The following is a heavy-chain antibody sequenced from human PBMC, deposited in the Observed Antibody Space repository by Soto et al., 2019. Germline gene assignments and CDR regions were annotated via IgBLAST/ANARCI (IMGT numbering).Heavy chain of an antibody. Sequence: SETLSLTCTVSGGSISRYYWSWIRQPPGKGLEWIGYIYYSGSTNYNPSLKSRVTISVDTSKNQFSLKLSSVTAADTAVYYCARAKGYGMDVWGQGTTVTVSS. CDR1: GGSISRYY. V-gene: IGHV4-59*01. CDR2: IYYSGST. J-gene: IGHJ6*02. CDR3: ARAKGYGMDV.